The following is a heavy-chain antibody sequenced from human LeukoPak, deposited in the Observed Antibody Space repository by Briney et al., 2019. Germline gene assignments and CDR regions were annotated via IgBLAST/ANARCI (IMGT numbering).Heavy chain of an antibody. J-gene: IGHJ4*02. CDR2: ISAYNGNT. D-gene: IGHD2-2*01. CDR3: ARDPKRYCSSTSCSYWGY. V-gene: IGHV1-18*01. Sequence: ASVKVSCKASGYTFTSYGISWVRQAPGQGLEWMGWISAYNGNTNYAQKLQGRVTMTTDTSTSTAYMELRSLRSDDTAVYYCARDPKRYCSSTSCSYWGYWGQGALVTVSS. CDR1: GYTFTSYG.